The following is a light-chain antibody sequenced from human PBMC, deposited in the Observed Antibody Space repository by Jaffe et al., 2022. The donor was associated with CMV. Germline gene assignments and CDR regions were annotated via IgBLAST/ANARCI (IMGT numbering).Light chain of an antibody. CDR1: SSDVGGYDY. CDR3: SSYAGDSTWV. CDR2: DVN. J-gene: IGLJ3*02. V-gene: IGLV2-14*03. Sequence: QSALTQPASVSGSLGQSITISCTGTSSDVGGYDYVSWYQEHPGKAPKLMIYDVNHRPSGVSNRFSGSKSDNTASLSISGLQAEDEATYFCSSYAGDSTWVFGGGTEVTVL.